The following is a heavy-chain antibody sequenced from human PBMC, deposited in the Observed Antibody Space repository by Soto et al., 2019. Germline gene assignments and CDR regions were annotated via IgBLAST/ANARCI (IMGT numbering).Heavy chain of an antibody. CDR3: ARTAGIAAAGLYYYYYYMDV. J-gene: IGHJ6*03. Sequence: SETLSLTCTVSGGSISSYYWSWIRQPPGKGLEWIGYIYYSGSTNYNPSLKSRVTISVDTSKNQFSLKLSSVTAADTAVYYCARTAGIAAAGLYYYYYYMDVWGKGTTVTVSS. D-gene: IGHD6-13*01. V-gene: IGHV4-59*01. CDR1: GGSISSYY. CDR2: IYYSGST.